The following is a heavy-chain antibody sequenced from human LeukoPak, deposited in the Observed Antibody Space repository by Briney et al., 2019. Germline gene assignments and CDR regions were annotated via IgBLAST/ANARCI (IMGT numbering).Heavy chain of an antibody. D-gene: IGHD3-3*01. CDR1: GFTFSSYA. CDR2: ISGSGGST. Sequence: GGSLRLSCAASGFTFSSYAMSWVRHAPGKGLEWVSAISGSGGSTYYADSVKGRFTISRDNSKNTLYLQMNSLRAEDTAVYYRAKGRYDFWSGYLTDWGQGTLVTVSS. J-gene: IGHJ4*02. CDR3: AKGRYDFWSGYLTD. V-gene: IGHV3-23*01.